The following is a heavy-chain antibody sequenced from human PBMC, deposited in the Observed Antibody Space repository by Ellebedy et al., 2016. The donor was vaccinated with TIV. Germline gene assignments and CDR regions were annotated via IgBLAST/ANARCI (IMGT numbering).Heavy chain of an antibody. J-gene: IGHJ6*02. CDR3: ARPSDTAATIRFFGLDV. CDR1: GFTFSNYG. V-gene: IGHV3-21*01. CDR2: ISTTGTYI. D-gene: IGHD5-12*01. Sequence: GESLKISCAASGFTFSNYGMHWVRQAPGKGLEWVSSISTTGTYIFYADSVKGRFTISRDNAKNSLFLQMSSLKADDTAVYFCARPSDTAATIRFFGLDVWGQGTTVTVPS.